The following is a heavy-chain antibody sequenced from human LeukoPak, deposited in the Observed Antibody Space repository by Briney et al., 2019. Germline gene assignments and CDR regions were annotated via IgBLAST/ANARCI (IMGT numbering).Heavy chain of an antibody. CDR1: GFTFSSYD. J-gene: IGHJ4*02. Sequence: GGSLRLSCAASGFTFSSYDMHWVRQAPGKGLEWVAVISYDGTNKYYADSVKGRFTISRDNSKNTLYLQLNSLRAEDTAVYYCAGHIVVVPAASYWGQGTLVTVSS. D-gene: IGHD2-2*01. V-gene: IGHV3-30-3*01. CDR3: AGHIVVVPAASY. CDR2: ISYDGTNK.